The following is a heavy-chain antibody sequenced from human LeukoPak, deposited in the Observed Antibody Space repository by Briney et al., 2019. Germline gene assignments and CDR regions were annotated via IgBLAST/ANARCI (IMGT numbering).Heavy chain of an antibody. Sequence: PGRSLRLSCAASGFTFSSYGMHWVRQAPGKGLEWVAVISYDGSNKGYADSVKGRFTLSRDNSKNTLYLHMNSLRAEDTAVYYCAKGRHHDSIGYYSLDYLDYWGQGTLVTVSS. J-gene: IGHJ4*02. CDR1: GFTFSSYG. V-gene: IGHV3-30*18. CDR3: AKGRHHDSIGYYSLDYLDY. D-gene: IGHD3-22*01. CDR2: ISYDGSNK.